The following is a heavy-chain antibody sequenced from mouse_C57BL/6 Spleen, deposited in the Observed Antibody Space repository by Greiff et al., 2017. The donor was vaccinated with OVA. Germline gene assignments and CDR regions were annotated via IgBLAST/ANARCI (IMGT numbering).Heavy chain of an antibody. Sequence: VHVKQSGAELVKPGASVKLSCTASGFNIKDYYMHWVKQRTEQGLEWIGRIDPEDGETKYAPKFQGKATITADTSSNTAYLQLSSLTSEDTAVYYCAITTVVAPYFDVWGTGTTVTVSS. CDR3: AITTVVAPYFDV. CDR2: IDPEDGET. J-gene: IGHJ1*03. CDR1: GFNIKDYY. V-gene: IGHV14-2*01. D-gene: IGHD1-1*01.